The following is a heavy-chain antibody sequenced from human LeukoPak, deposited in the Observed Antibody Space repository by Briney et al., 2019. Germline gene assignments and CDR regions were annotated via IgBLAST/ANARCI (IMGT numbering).Heavy chain of an antibody. J-gene: IGHJ6*03. CDR3: ARAGDIVVVAVAGAGYYYMDV. Sequence: ASVKVSCKTSGYTFTSYFMHWVRQAPGQGLEWMGIINPSGGSTSYAQKFQGRVTMTRDTSTSTVYMEVSSLRSEDTAVYHCARAGDIVVVAVAGAGYYYMDVWGKGTTVTVSS. V-gene: IGHV1-46*01. D-gene: IGHD2-2*01. CDR2: INPSGGST. CDR1: GYTFTSYF.